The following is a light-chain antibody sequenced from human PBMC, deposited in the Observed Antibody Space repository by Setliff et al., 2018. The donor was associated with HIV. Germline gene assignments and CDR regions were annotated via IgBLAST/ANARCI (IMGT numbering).Light chain of an antibody. Sequence: VVTQEPSFSVSPGGTVTLTCGLSSGSVSTSYYPSWYQQTPGQAPRTLIYSTNTRSSGVPDRFSGSILGNKAALTITGAQADDESDYYCVLYMGSGISIFGGGTKVTVL. V-gene: IGLV8-61*01. CDR1: SGSVSTSYY. CDR3: VLYMGSGISI. J-gene: IGLJ2*01. CDR2: STN.